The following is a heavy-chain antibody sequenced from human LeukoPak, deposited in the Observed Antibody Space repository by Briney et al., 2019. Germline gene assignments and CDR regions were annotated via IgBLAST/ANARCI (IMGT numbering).Heavy chain of an antibody. CDR2: IYSDGATYT. J-gene: IGHJ4*02. D-gene: IGHD3-22*01. V-gene: IGHV3-66*01. CDR1: GFTVRTNY. CDR3: ARGVTSYDSSAYYID. Sequence: GGSLRLSCAASGFTVRTNYMSWVRQAPGKGLEWVSLIYSDGATYTYYADSVRGRFTISRDNSKNTLHLQMNSLRAGDTAVYYCARGVTSYDSSAYYIDWGQGTLVTVSS.